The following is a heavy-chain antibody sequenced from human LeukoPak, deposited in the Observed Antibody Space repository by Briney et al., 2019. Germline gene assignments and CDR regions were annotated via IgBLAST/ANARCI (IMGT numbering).Heavy chain of an antibody. J-gene: IGHJ5*02. CDR1: GGTFSSYT. V-gene: IGHV1-69*04. D-gene: IGHD6-6*01. Sequence: GSSVKVSCKASGGTFSSYTISWVRQAPGQGLEWMGRIIPILGIANYAQKFQGRVTITADKSTSTAYMELSSLRSEDTAAYYCARDRGGSSSAFDPWGQGTLVTVSS. CDR3: ARDRGGSSSAFDP. CDR2: IIPILGIA.